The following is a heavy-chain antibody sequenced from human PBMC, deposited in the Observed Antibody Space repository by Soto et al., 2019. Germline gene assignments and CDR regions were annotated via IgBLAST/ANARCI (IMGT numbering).Heavy chain of an antibody. CDR1: GFTFSSYA. Sequence: GVLRLSCAASGFTFSSYAMGWVRQAPVKGLEWVSLISAGGDRTYYANSMKGRFTISRDNSKNILYLQMNSLRADDTAVYYCATQDFRGPTGTTWGQGTLVTVSS. CDR2: ISAGGDRT. D-gene: IGHD1-1*01. J-gene: IGHJ4*02. V-gene: IGHV3-23*01. CDR3: ATQDFRGPTGTT.